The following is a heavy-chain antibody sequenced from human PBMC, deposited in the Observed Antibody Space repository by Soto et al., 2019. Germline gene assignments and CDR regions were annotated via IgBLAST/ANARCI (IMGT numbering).Heavy chain of an antibody. CDR3: ARGWYSGRNWFDP. V-gene: IGHV6-1*01. D-gene: IGHD6-19*01. Sequence: SQTLSLTCAISGDSVSSNSAAWNWIRQSPSRGLEWLGRTYYRSKWYNDYAVSVKSRITIKTDTSKKQFSLQLNSVTPEDTAVYYCARGWYSGRNWFDPWAQGTLVTVYS. CDR1: GDSVSSNSAA. CDR2: TYYRSKWYN. J-gene: IGHJ5*02.